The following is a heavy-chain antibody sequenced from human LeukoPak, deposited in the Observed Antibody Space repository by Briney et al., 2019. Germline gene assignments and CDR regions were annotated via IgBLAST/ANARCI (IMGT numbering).Heavy chain of an antibody. D-gene: IGHD4-17*01. J-gene: IGHJ6*02. CDR3: AKSYGDYEPGGPSYPGMDV. CDR1: GFTFSSYG. Sequence: RGSLRLSCAASGFTFSSYGMHWVRQAPGKGLEWVAVISYDGSNKYYADSVKGRFTISRDNSKNTLYLQMNSLRAEDTAVYYWAKSYGDYEPGGPSYPGMDVWGQGATVPV. V-gene: IGHV3-30*18. CDR2: ISYDGSNK.